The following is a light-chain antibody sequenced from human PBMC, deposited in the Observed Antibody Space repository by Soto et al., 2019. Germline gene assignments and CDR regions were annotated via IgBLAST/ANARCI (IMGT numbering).Light chain of an antibody. V-gene: IGLV3-21*02. CDR1: NIGRKS. CDR3: HVWDSSSGHYI. Sequence: SYELTQPPSKSVAPGQTARISCGGNNIGRKSVHWYQQKPGRAPVVVVYDDSDRPSGIPERFSGANSGDTATLTISRVEAGDEADYYCHVWDSSSGHYIFGPGTKVTVL. J-gene: IGLJ1*01. CDR2: DDS.